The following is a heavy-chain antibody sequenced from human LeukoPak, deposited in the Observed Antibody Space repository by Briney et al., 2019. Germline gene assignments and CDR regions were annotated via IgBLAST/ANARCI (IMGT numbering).Heavy chain of an antibody. V-gene: IGHV3-23*01. Sequence: PGGSLRLSCAASGFTFSSYAMSWVRQAPGKGLEWVSAISGSGGSTYYADSVKGRFTISRDNSKNTLYLQMNSLRAEDTAVYYCLRPPSYYSYRDVGGKGPTVTVPS. CDR2: ISGSGGST. CDR1: GFTFSSYA. CDR3: LRPPSYYSYRDV. J-gene: IGHJ6*03.